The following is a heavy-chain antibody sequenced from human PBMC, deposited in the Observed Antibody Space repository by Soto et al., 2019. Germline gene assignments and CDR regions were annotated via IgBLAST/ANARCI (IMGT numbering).Heavy chain of an antibody. Sequence: SETLSLTCAVYGGSFSCYYWSWIRQPPGKGLEWMGEINHSGSTNYNPSLKRRVTISVDTSKNQFSLKLSSVAAADTAVYYCARGRGYCSGGSCYGYYYYYGMDVWGQGTTVTVSS. CDR2: INHSGST. J-gene: IGHJ6*02. V-gene: IGHV4-34*01. CDR1: GGSFSCYY. CDR3: ARGRGYCSGGSCYGYYYYYGMDV. D-gene: IGHD2-15*01.